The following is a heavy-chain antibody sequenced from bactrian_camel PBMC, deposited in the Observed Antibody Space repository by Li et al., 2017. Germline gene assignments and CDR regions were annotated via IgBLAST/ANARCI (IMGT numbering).Heavy chain of an antibody. CDR3: ATERRLQCPYRVADFGY. CDR1: KYIPGKCG. D-gene: IGHD2*01. V-gene: IGHV3S53*01. CDR2: IDSKGRL. Sequence: HVQLVESGGGSAQVGGSLKLSCAASKYIPGKCGMGWYREAPGKEREGVACIDSKGRLSYASSVKGEFTISQDNAKDNLYLQMDSLKREDTAIYYCATERRLQCPYRVADFGYWGQGTQVTVS. J-gene: IGHJ6*01.